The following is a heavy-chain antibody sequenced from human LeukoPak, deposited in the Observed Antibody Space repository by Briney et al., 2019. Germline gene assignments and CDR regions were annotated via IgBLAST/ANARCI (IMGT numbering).Heavy chain of an antibody. CDR3: ARGTRGPLVRRITIFDY. D-gene: IGHD3-10*01. Sequence: SETLSLTCSVSSGSMSSHYWSWIRQPPGKGLEWIGYIYNNESTNYNPSLRSRATISVGTSENQFSLKLTSVTAADTAVYYCARGTRGPLVRRITIFDYWGQGTLVTVSS. CDR1: SGSMSSHY. V-gene: IGHV4-59*11. CDR2: IYNNEST. J-gene: IGHJ4*02.